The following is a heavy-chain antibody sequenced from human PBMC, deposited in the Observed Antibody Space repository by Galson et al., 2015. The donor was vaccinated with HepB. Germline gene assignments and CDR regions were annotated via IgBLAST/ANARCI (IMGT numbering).Heavy chain of an antibody. J-gene: IGHJ6*02. V-gene: IGHV4-61*01. CDR3: TTGGV. CDR2: IYYSGIT. D-gene: IGHD3-16*01. CDR1: GGSVSSGSYY. Sequence: ETLSLTCSVSGGSVSSGSYYWHWIRQPPGKGLEWIGYIYYSGITNYNPSLKSRVTLSLDTSNNQFSLKLSSLTAADTAVDYCTTGGVWGQGTTVTVSS.